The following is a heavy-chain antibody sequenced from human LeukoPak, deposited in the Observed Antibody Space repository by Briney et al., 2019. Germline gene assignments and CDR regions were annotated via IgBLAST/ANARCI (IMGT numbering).Heavy chain of an antibody. CDR3: AKGGYCSSSSCYYGWFEP. CDR2: TSAGGSST. V-gene: IGHV3-23*01. D-gene: IGHD2-2*01. CDR1: GYTFTSYY. Sequence: GASVKVSCKASGYTFTSYYMHWVRQAPGKGLEWVSTTSAGGSSTYYADSVKGRFTISRDNSKNTFYLQMNSLRAEDTAAYYCAKGGYCSSSSCYYGWFEPWGQGTLVTVPS. J-gene: IGHJ5*02.